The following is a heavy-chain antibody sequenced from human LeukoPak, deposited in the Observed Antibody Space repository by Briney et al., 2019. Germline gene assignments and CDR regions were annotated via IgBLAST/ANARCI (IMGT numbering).Heavy chain of an antibody. J-gene: IGHJ6*03. V-gene: IGHV4-34*01. D-gene: IGHD2-2*01. CDR1: GGSFSGYY. CDR2: INHSGST. CDR3: ATYYCSSTSCSPAYNWNYGDYYYMDV. Sequence: SETLSLTCAVYGGSFSGYYWSWIRQPPGKGLEWIGEINHSGSTNYNPSLKSRVTISVDTSKNQFSLKLSSVTAEDTAVYYCATYYCSSTSCSPAYNWNYGDYYYMDVWGKGTTVTVSS.